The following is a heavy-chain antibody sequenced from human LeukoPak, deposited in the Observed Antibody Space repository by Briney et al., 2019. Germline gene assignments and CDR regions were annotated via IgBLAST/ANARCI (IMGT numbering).Heavy chain of an antibody. J-gene: IGHJ4*02. CDR2: IYYSGST. Sequence: SETLSLTCTVSGGSISSYYWSWIRQPPGKGLEWIGSIYYSGSTNCNPYLKSRVTISVDTSKNQFSLKLSSVTAADTAVYYCARSRDSSGWGYCFDYWGQGTLVTVSS. CDR1: GGSISSYY. CDR3: ARSRDSSGWGYCFDY. D-gene: IGHD6-19*01. V-gene: IGHV4-59*01.